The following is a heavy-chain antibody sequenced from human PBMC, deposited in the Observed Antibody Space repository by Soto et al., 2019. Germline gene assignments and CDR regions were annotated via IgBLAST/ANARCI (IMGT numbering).Heavy chain of an antibody. V-gene: IGHV1-3*01. J-gene: IGHJ4*02. CDR1: GYTFNKYA. CDR2: SNPANGNT. CDR3: ARQDNSGWYGYYYDH. Sequence: QVELVQPGAEVKKPGASVKFSCKASGYTFNKYALQWVRQAPGQRLEWMGWSNPANGNTRYSEKLQGRVTITMDTSASTAFMEVNNLRSEDTAVYYCARQDNSGWYGYYYDHWGQGTLVIVSS. D-gene: IGHD6-19*01.